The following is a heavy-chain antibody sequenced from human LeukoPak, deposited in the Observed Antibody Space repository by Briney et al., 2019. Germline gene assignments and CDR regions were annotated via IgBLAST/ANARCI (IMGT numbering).Heavy chain of an antibody. CDR3: AKTRSSPSWFDP. J-gene: IGHJ5*02. CDR2: IYTNGGI. CDR1: GGSISSSY. V-gene: IGHV4-4*07. Sequence: SETLSLTCTVSGGSISSSYWSWLRQPAGKGLEWIGRIYTNGGINYNPSLKSRVTTSFDKSQNQLSLRLSSVTAADTAVYYCAKTRSSPSWFDPWGQGTLVTVSS.